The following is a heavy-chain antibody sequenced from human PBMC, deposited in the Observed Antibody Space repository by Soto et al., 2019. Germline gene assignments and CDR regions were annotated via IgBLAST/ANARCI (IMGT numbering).Heavy chain of an antibody. D-gene: IGHD7-27*01. CDR2: ISDSGGSA. Sequence: GGSLRLSCAASGFTFNNYAMSWVRQAPGKGLDWVSTISDSGGSAYHAASVKGRFTISRDDSRNTIYLQMNSLRAGDTAVYYCAKEGSTGLYYFDYWGQGTLVTVSS. J-gene: IGHJ4*02. CDR3: AKEGSTGLYYFDY. CDR1: GFTFNNYA. V-gene: IGHV3-23*01.